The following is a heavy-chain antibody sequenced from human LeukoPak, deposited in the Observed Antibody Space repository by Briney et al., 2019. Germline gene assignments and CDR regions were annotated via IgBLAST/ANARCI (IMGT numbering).Heavy chain of an antibody. CDR1: GFTFSSYS. CDR2: ISGSSSYI. Sequence: GGSLRLSCAASGFTFSSYSMNWVRQAPGKGLEWVSSISGSSSYIYYGDSVKGRITISRDNARNSLYLEMISLRAEDTAVYYCAREGIYCTNGVCYLASDYWGQGTLVTVSS. CDR3: AREGIYCTNGVCYLASDY. V-gene: IGHV3-21*01. J-gene: IGHJ4*02. D-gene: IGHD2-8*01.